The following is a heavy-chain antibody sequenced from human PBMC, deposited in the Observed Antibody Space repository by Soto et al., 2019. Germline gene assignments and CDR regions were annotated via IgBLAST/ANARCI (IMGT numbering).Heavy chain of an antibody. J-gene: IGHJ6*02. D-gene: IGHD3-3*01. CDR2: INHSGST. CDR1: GGSFSGYY. V-gene: IGHV4-34*01. Sequence: PSETLSLTCAVYGGSFSGYYWSWIRQPPGKGLEWIGEINHSGSTNYNPSLKSRVTISVDTSKNQFSLKLSSVTAADTAVYYCARGGSYDFWSGYYRGSYYYYGMDVWGQGTTVTVSS. CDR3: ARGGSYDFWSGYYRGSYYYYGMDV.